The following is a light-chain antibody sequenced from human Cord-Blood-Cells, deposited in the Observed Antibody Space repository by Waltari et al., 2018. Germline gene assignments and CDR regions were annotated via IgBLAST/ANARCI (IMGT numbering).Light chain of an antibody. CDR3: GTWDSSLSAVV. J-gene: IGLJ2*01. V-gene: IGLV1-51*01. CDR2: DNN. Sequence: HSVLPHPPSVSGPPGQKVTISCPGSSSTIGNNYLPCYQQLPGTAPKLLIYDNNKRPSGIPDRFSGSKSGTSATLGITGLQTGDEADYYCGTWDSSLSAVVFGGGTKLTVL. CDR1: SSTIGNNY.